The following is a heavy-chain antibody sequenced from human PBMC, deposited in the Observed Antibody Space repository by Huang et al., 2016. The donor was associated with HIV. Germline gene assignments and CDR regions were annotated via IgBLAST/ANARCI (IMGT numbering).Heavy chain of an antibody. Sequence: QVQLVQSGAEVMKPGSSVKVSCKASGGTFSSYAISWVRQAPGQGLEWMGGIIPIFGTANYAKKFQGRVTITADESTSTAYMELSSLRSEDTAVYYCARARGYYDSSVSYYFDYWGQGTLVTVSS. D-gene: IGHD3-22*01. CDR2: IIPIFGTA. V-gene: IGHV1-69*13. CDR3: ARARGYYDSSVSYYFDY. CDR1: GGTFSSYA. J-gene: IGHJ4*02.